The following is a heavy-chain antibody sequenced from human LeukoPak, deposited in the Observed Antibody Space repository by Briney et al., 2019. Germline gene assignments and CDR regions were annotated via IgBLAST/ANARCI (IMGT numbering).Heavy chain of an antibody. CDR1: GGTFSSFG. V-gene: IGHV1-69*13. D-gene: IGHD2-21*02. Sequence: AASVKVSCKASGGTFSSFGISWVRQAPGQGLEWMGGIIPIFGTANYAQKFQGRVTITADESTSTAYMELSSLRSEDTAVYYCASALAYCGGDCYSVDYWGQGTLVTVSS. CDR2: IIPIFGTA. J-gene: IGHJ4*02. CDR3: ASALAYCGGDCYSVDY.